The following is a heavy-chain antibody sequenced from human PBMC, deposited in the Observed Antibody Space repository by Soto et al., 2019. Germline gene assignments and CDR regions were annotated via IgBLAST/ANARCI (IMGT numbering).Heavy chain of an antibody. CDR2: ISYDGSXK. CDR3: ARPLWRDDYNWGYFDL. V-gene: IGHV3-30-3*01. J-gene: IGHJ2*01. Sequence: LXLSCAASGFTFSSYAMHWVRQVPGKGLEWVAVISYDGSXKYYADSVKGRFTISRDNSKNTLYLQMNSLRAEDTAVYYCARPLWRDDYNWGYFDLWGRGTLVTVSS. CDR1: GFTFSSYA. D-gene: IGHD4-4*01.